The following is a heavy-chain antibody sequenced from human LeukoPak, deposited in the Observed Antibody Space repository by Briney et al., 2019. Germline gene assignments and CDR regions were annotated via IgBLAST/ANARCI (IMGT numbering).Heavy chain of an antibody. V-gene: IGHV3-23*01. D-gene: IGHD3-9*01. Sequence: GGSLRLSCAASGFTFSSYAMSWVRQTPGTGLEWVSAISGSGGSTYYADSVKGRFTISRDNSKNTLYLQMNCLRAEDTAVFYCAKGQNYDILTGYSYYFDYWGQGTLVTVSS. CDR2: ISGSGGST. CDR3: AKGQNYDILTGYSYYFDY. CDR1: GFTFSSYA. J-gene: IGHJ4*02.